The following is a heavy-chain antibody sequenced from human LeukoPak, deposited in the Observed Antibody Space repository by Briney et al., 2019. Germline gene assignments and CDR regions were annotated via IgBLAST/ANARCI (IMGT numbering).Heavy chain of an antibody. CDR3: ARVLDRDAFDI. V-gene: IGHV4-59*01. Sequence: ASETLSLTCTVSGGSISSYYWSWIRQPPGKGLEWIGYIYYSGSTNYNPSLKSRVTISVDTSKNQFSLKLSSVTAADMAVYYCARVLDRDAFDIWGQGTMVTVSS. CDR1: GGSISSYY. CDR2: IYYSGST. J-gene: IGHJ3*02.